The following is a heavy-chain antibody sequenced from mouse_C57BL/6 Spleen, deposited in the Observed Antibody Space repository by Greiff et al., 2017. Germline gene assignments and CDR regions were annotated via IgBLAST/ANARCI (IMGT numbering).Heavy chain of an antibody. CDR1: GYTFTDYA. D-gene: IGHD1-1*01. J-gene: IGHJ1*03. V-gene: IGHV1-67*01. Sequence: QVQLQQSGPELVRPGVSVKISCTGSGYTFTDYAMHWVKPSHAKSLEWIGVISTYYGDASYNQKFKDKATMTVDKSSSTAYMELARLTSEDSAVYYCARREIGSSYRSWYFDVWGTGTTVTVSS. CDR3: ARREIGSSYRSWYFDV. CDR2: ISTYYGDA.